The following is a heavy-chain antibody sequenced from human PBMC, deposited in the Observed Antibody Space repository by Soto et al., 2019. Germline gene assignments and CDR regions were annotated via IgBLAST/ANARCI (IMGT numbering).Heavy chain of an antibody. V-gene: IGHV1-2*04. CDR3: VRDFKYSSSPDAGFDP. CDR2: INPNSGGT. Sequence: ASVKVSCKASGYTFTGYYMHWVRQAPGQGLEWMGWINPNSGGTNYAQKFQGWVTMTRDTSISTAYMELSRLRSDDTAVYYCVRDFKYSSSPDAGFDPWGQGTLVTVSS. CDR1: GYTFTGYY. J-gene: IGHJ5*02. D-gene: IGHD6-6*01.